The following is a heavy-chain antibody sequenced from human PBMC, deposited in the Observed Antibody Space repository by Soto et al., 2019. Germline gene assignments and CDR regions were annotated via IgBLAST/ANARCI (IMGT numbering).Heavy chain of an antibody. D-gene: IGHD2-15*01. V-gene: IGHV4-31*03. CDR1: GGSISSGGYY. CDR3: ARADIVVVVAAMGYFDY. Sequence: SETLSLTCTVSGGSISSGGYYWSWIRQHPGKGLEWIGYIYYSGSTYYNPSLKSRVTISVDTSKNQFSLKLSSVTAADTAVYYCARADIVVVVAAMGYFDYWGQGTLVTVSS. CDR2: IYYSGST. J-gene: IGHJ4*02.